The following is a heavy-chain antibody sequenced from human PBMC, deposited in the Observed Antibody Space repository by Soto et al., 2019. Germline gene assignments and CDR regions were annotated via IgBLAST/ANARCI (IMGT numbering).Heavy chain of an antibody. Sequence: HVQLLESGPGLVKSSETLSLTCSISGGSISSGGCYWSWVRQRPGKGLEWIGYVYFNENTYYNPSLKTRVSISVGSSKSQFSLRLSSVTAADAANYYWARLITMVRGIDFWGPGISVSVSS. CDR1: GGSISSGGCY. V-gene: IGHV4-31*03. CDR2: VYFNENT. J-gene: IGHJ4*02. D-gene: IGHD3-10*01. CDR3: ARLITMVRGIDF.